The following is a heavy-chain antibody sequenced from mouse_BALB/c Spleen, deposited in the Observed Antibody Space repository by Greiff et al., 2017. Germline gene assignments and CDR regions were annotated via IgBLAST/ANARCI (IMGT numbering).Heavy chain of an antibody. Sequence: QVQLKESGAELVRPGASVTLSCKASGYTFPDYEMHWVKQTPVHGLEWIGAIDPETGGTAYNQKFKGKATLTADKSSSTAYMELRSLTSEDSAVYYCTRNKPVWDDWFAYWGQGTLVTVSA. CDR2: IDPETGGT. CDR3: TRNKPVWDDWFAY. J-gene: IGHJ3*01. CDR1: GYTFPDYE. D-gene: IGHD4-1*01. V-gene: IGHV1-15*01.